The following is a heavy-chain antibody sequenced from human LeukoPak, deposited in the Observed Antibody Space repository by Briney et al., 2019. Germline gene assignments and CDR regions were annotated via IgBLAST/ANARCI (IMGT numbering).Heavy chain of an antibody. Sequence: SVKVSCKASGGTFSSYAISWVRQAPGQGLEWMGRIIPIFGTANYAQKFQGRVTITTDESTNTAYMELSSLRSEDTAVYYCARAYYYDSSGYRAEYFQHWGQGTLVTVSS. CDR1: GGTFSSYA. D-gene: IGHD3-22*01. J-gene: IGHJ1*01. CDR2: IIPIFGTA. CDR3: ARAYYYDSSGYRAEYFQH. V-gene: IGHV1-69*05.